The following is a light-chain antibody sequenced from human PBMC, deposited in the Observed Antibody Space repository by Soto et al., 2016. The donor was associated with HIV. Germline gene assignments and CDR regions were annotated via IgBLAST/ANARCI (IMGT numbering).Light chain of an antibody. CDR1: QSVSVW. V-gene: IGKV1-5*03. CDR3: QQYNTVPWT. CDR2: ETS. Sequence: DIQMTQFPSTLSASIGDRVTITCRASQSVSVWLAWYQQKPGKAPNLLISETSTLEIGVPSRFSGSGSGTDFTLTLSSVQPDDVGTYYCQQYNTVPWTFGQG. J-gene: IGKJ1*01.